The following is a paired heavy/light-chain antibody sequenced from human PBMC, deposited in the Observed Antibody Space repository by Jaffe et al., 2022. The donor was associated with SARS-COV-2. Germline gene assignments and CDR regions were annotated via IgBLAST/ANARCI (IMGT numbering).Heavy chain of an antibody. D-gene: IGHD2-2*02. V-gene: IGHV4-39*01. CDR2: IYYSGST. CDR1: GGSISSSSYY. CDR3: ASFVRYCSSTSCYTFDY. Sequence: QLQLQESGPGLVKPSETLSLTCTVSGGSISSSSYYWGWIRQPPGKGLEWLGSIYYSGSTYYNPSLKSRVTISVDTSKNQFSLKLSSVTAADTAVYYCASFVRYCSSTSCYTFDYWGQGTLVTVSS. J-gene: IGHJ4*02.
Light chain of an antibody. Sequence: QSALTQPPSASGSPGQSVTISCTGTSSDVGGYNYVSWYQQHPGKAPKLMIYEVSKRPSGVPDRFSGSKSGNTASLTVSGLQAEDEADYYCSSYVGSNNLFGGGTKLTVL. J-gene: IGLJ2*01. V-gene: IGLV2-8*01. CDR1: SSDVGGYNY. CDR3: SSYVGSNNL. CDR2: EVS.